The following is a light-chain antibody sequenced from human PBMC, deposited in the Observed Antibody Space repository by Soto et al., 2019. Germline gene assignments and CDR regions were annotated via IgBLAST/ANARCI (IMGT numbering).Light chain of an antibody. CDR2: DAS. Sequence: DIQMTQSPSTLSASVGDRVTITCRASQSISSWLAWYQQKPGKAPRLLIYDASTLEGGVPSRFSGSGSGIEFTLTISSLQPDDFATYYCQQYKVYSKTFGQGTKVDI. V-gene: IGKV1-5*01. CDR3: QQYKVYSKT. J-gene: IGKJ1*01. CDR1: QSISSW.